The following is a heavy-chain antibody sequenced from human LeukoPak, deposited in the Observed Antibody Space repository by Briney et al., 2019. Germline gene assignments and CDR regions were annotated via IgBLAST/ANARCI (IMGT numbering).Heavy chain of an antibody. CDR3: AREWVGSDY. V-gene: IGHV1-69*04. Sequence: GASVKVSCKASGDTFSSYAISWVRQAPGQGLEWMGRIIHILGIANYAQKFQGRVTITADKSTSTAYMELSSLRSEDTAVYYCAREWVGSDYWGQGTLVTVSS. J-gene: IGHJ4*02. CDR2: IIHILGIA. CDR1: GDTFSSYA. D-gene: IGHD1-26*01.